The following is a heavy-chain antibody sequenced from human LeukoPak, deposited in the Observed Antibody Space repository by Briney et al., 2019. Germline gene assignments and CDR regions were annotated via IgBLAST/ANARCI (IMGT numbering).Heavy chain of an antibody. CDR3: ARILGYCSSTSCDVDY. CDR2: IYHSGST. J-gene: IGHJ4*02. CDR1: GGSISSGGYY. D-gene: IGHD2-2*01. Sequence: SQTLSLTCTVSGGSISSGGYYWSWIRQPPGKGLEWIGYIYHSGSTYYNPSLKSRVTISVDRSKNQFSLKLSSVTAADTAVYYCARILGYCSSTSCDVDYWGQGTLVTVSS. V-gene: IGHV4-30-2*01.